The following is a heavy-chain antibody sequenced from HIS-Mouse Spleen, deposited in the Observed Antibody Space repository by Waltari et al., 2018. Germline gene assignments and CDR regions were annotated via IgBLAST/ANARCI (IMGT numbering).Heavy chain of an antibody. CDR1: GGSFSGYY. CDR3: ARVRTGDPSYWYFDL. J-gene: IGHJ2*01. Sequence: QVQLQQWGAGLLKPSETLSPTCAVYGGSFSGYYWSWNPQPPGKGLEWIGEINHSGSTNYNPSLKSRVTISVDTSKNQFSLKLSSVTAADTAVYYCARVRTGDPSYWYFDLWGRGTLVTVSS. V-gene: IGHV4-34*01. CDR2: INHSGST. D-gene: IGHD7-27*01.